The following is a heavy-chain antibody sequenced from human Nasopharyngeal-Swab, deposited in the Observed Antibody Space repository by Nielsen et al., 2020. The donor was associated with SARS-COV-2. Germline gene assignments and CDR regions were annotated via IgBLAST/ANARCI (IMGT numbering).Heavy chain of an antibody. V-gene: IGHV3-15*01. J-gene: IGHJ4*02. Sequence: GGSLRLSCAASGFTFSNAWMSWVRQAPGKGLEWVGRIKSKTDGGTTDYAAPVKGRFTISRDDSKNTLYLQMNSLKTEDTAVYYCTTALEYYDFWSGSRMEFDYWGQGTLVTVSS. CDR3: TTALEYYDFWSGSRMEFDY. D-gene: IGHD3-3*01. CDR2: IKSKTDGGTT. CDR1: GFTFSNAW.